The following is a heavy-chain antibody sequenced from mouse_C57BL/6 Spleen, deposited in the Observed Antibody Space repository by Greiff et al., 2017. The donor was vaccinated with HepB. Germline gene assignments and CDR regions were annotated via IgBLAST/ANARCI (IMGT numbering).Heavy chain of an antibody. Sequence: EVKLVESGEGLVKPGGSLKLSCAASGFTFSSYAMSWVRQTPEKRLEWVAYISSGGDYIYYADTVKGRFTISRDNARNTLYLQMSSLKSEDTAMYYCTREGTTVGAYWGQGTLVTVSA. V-gene: IGHV5-9-1*02. J-gene: IGHJ3*01. CDR1: GFTFSSYA. D-gene: IGHD1-1*01. CDR3: TREGTTVGAY. CDR2: ISSGGDYI.